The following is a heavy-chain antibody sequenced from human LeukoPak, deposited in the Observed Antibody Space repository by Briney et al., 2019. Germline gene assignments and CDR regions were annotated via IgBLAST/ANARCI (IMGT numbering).Heavy chain of an antibody. CDR1: GYTSIGYY. Sequence: SLKVSCKASGYTSIGYYMHWVRQAPGQGLEWMGCINPNSGATNHAQKFQGRVTMTRNMSINTAYMELSRLRSDETAVYYCAREGESSADAFDIWGQGTKVTVSS. CDR2: INPNSGAT. CDR3: AREGESSADAFDI. V-gene: IGHV1-2*02. J-gene: IGHJ3*02. D-gene: IGHD3-22*01.